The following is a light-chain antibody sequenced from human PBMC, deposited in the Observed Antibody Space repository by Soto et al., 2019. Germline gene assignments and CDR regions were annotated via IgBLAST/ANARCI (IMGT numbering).Light chain of an antibody. Sequence: QSALTQPASVSGSPGQSITISCTGTSSDFGSYNLVSWYQQHPGKAPRVMIYEGTKRPSGVSNRFSGSKSDNTASLTISGLKAEDEADYYCCSYAGSSTWVFGGGNKLTVL. CDR2: EGT. CDR1: SSDFGSYNL. J-gene: IGLJ3*02. CDR3: CSYAGSSTWV. V-gene: IGLV2-23*01.